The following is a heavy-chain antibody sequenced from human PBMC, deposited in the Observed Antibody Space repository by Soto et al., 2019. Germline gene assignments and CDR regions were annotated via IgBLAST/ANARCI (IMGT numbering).Heavy chain of an antibody. Sequence: PSETLSLTCTVSGGSISSGGYYWSWIRQHPGKGLEWIGYIYYSGSTYYNPSLKSRVTISVDASKNQFSLKLSSVTAADTAVYYCASTYSSGYYLDRYFDYWGQGTLVTVSS. J-gene: IGHJ4*02. CDR3: ASTYSSGYYLDRYFDY. V-gene: IGHV4-31*03. CDR1: GGSISSGGYY. D-gene: IGHD3-22*01. CDR2: IYYSGST.